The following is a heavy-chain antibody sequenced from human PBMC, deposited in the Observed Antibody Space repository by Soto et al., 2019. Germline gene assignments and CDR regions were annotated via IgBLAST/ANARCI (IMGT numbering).Heavy chain of an antibody. Sequence: GGSLRLSCAASGFTFSSYSMNWVRQAPGKGLEWVSSISSSSSYIYYADSVKGRFTISRDNSKNTLYLQMNSLRAEDTAVYYCAKDSNDFWSGYYAAYGMDVWGQGTTVTVSS. CDR3: AKDSNDFWSGYYAAYGMDV. D-gene: IGHD3-3*01. CDR2: ISSSSSYI. CDR1: GFTFSSYS. V-gene: IGHV3-21*01. J-gene: IGHJ6*02.